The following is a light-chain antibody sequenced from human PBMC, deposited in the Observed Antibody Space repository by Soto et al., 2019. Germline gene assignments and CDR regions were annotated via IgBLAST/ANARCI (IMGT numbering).Light chain of an antibody. Sequence: EIQMTQSPASLSASVGDRVTITCQASQDISNSLNWFQQKPGKAPKLLIYDASNLKAGVPSRFSGSGFGTHFTFTISSLQPEDIATYYCQQYDNLPVTFGQGTRLEIK. J-gene: IGKJ5*01. CDR1: QDISNS. V-gene: IGKV1-33*01. CDR3: QQYDNLPVT. CDR2: DAS.